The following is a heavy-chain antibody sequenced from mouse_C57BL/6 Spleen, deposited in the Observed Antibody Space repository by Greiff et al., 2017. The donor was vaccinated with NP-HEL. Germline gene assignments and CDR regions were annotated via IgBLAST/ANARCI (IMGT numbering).Heavy chain of an antibody. D-gene: IGHD1-1*01. CDR1: GFSLTSYG. CDR3: ARKGDYGSTPMDY. V-gene: IGHV2-2*01. J-gene: IGHJ4*01. CDR2: IWSGGST. Sequence: QVHVKQSGPGLVQPSQSLSITCTVSGFSLTSYGVHWVRQSPGKGLEWLGVIWSGGSTDYNAAFISRLSISKDNSKSQVFFKMNSLQADDTAIYYCARKGDYGSTPMDYWGQGTSVTVSS.